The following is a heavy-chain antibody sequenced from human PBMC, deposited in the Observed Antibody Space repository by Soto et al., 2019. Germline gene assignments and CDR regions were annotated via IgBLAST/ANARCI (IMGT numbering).Heavy chain of an antibody. V-gene: IGHV3-21*01. Sequence: EVQLVESGGGLVKPGGSLRLSCAASGFTFSSYSMNWVRQAPGKGLEWVSSISSSSSYIYYADSVKGRFTISRDNAKNSLYLQMNSLRAEDTAVYYCARDSIAVAGTYYYYGMDVWGQGTTVTVSS. CDR3: ARDSIAVAGTYYYYGMDV. CDR2: ISSSSSYI. J-gene: IGHJ6*02. D-gene: IGHD6-19*01. CDR1: GFTFSSYS.